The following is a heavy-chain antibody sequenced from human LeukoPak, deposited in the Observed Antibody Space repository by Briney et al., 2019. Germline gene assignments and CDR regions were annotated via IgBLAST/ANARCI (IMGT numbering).Heavy chain of an antibody. V-gene: IGHV4-61*01. D-gene: IGHD3-10*01. CDR2: IYYSGST. Sequence: SETLSLTCTVSGGSVSSGSYYWSWLRQPPGKGLEWIGYIYYSGSTNYNPSLKSRVTISVDTSKNQFSLKLSSVTAADTAVYYCARDKGQGCYFIIDAFDIWGQGTMVTASS. J-gene: IGHJ3*02. CDR3: ARDKGQGCYFIIDAFDI. CDR1: GGSVSSGSYY.